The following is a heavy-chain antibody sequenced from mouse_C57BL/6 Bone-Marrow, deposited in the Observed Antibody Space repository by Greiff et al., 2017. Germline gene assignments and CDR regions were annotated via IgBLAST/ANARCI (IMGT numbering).Heavy chain of an antibody. CDR1: GFTFSDYY. Sequence: EVKLMESEGGLVQPGSSMKLSCTASGFTFSDYYMAWVRQVPEKGLEWVANINYDGSSTYYLDSFKSRFIISRDNAKNILYLQMSSLKSEDTATYYCARDGGLDYFDYWGKGTTLTVSS. CDR3: ARDGGLDYFDY. D-gene: IGHD3-1*01. J-gene: IGHJ2*01. V-gene: IGHV5-16*01. CDR2: INYDGSST.